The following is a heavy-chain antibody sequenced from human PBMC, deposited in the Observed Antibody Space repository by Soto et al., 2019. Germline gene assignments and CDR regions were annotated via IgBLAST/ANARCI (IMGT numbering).Heavy chain of an antibody. CDR3: AACRDGYNYLDY. CDR2: IYRGGDT. CDR1: GFTVTSRY. J-gene: IGHJ4*02. Sequence: EVQLVESGGGLVQPGGSLRLSCAASGFTVTSRYMSWVRQAPGKGLEWVSVIYRGGDTYYADSVKGRFTISRDNSKNSLFLQMNSLRADDTAVYYCAACRDGYNYLDYWGQGTLVTVSS. V-gene: IGHV3-66*01. D-gene: IGHD5-12*01.